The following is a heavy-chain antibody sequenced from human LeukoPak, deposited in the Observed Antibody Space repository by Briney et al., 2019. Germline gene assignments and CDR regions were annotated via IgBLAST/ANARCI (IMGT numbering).Heavy chain of an antibody. CDR2: ISSSSSYT. CDR3: ARFNYYDSSGYSVAPDAFDI. CDR1: GFTFSDCY. J-gene: IGHJ3*02. V-gene: IGHV3-11*03. D-gene: IGHD3-22*01. Sequence: GGSLRLSCAASGFTFSDCYMSWISQAPGKGLEWVSYISSSSSYTNYADSVKGRFTISRDNAKNSLYLQMNSLRAEDTAVYYCARFNYYDSSGYSVAPDAFDIWGQGTMVTVSS.